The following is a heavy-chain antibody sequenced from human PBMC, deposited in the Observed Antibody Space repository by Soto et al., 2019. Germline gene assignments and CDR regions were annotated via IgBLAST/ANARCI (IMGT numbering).Heavy chain of an antibody. CDR3: ARVSRDAFDI. CDR1: GASVSSHANY. V-gene: IGHV4-61*08. CDR2: LYYTSLT. Sequence: QVQLQESGPGLVRPSETLSLTCVVSGASVSSHANYWTWIRQPPGKGLEWIGYLYYTSLTNYSPSLKSRVTISADPSNNLYSLNLSSVTAADTAMYYCARVSRDAFDIWGQGAMVIVSS. J-gene: IGHJ3*02.